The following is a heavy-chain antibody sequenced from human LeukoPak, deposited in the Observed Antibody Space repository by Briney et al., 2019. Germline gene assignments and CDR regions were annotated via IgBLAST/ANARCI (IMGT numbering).Heavy chain of an antibody. Sequence: GGSLRLSCAASGFTFSSYSMNWVRQAPGKGLEWVSSISSSSSYIYYADSVKGRFTISRDSAKNSLYLQMNSLRAGDTAVYYCAREYGDHAFDIWGQGTMVTVSS. D-gene: IGHD4-17*01. CDR2: ISSSSSYI. CDR1: GFTFSSYS. CDR3: AREYGDHAFDI. V-gene: IGHV3-21*01. J-gene: IGHJ3*02.